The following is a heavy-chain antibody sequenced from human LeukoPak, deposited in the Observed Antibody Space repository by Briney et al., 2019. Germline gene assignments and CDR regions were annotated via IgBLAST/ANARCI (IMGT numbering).Heavy chain of an antibody. CDR1: GFTFSSYS. J-gene: IGHJ5*02. Sequence: GGSLRLSCAASGFTFSSYSMNWVRQAPGKGLEWVSYISSSSSTIYYADSVKGRFTISRDNAKNSLYLRMNSLRAEDTAVYYCARGLDPWGQGTLVTVSS. CDR2: ISSSSSTI. V-gene: IGHV3-48*01. CDR3: ARGLDP.